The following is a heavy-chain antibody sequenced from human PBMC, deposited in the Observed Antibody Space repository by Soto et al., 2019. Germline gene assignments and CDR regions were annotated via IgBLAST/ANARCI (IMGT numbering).Heavy chain of an antibody. J-gene: IGHJ3*02. CDR2: IIPIFGTA. CDR1: GGTFSSYA. Sequence: QVQLVQSGAEVKQPGSSVKVSCKASGGTFSSYAISWVRQAPGQGLEWMGGIIPIFGTANYAQKFQGRVTITADESTSTAYMELSSLRSEDTAVYYCARDRSLSITMMSAFDIWGQGTMVTVST. D-gene: IGHD3-22*01. V-gene: IGHV1-69*01. CDR3: ARDRSLSITMMSAFDI.